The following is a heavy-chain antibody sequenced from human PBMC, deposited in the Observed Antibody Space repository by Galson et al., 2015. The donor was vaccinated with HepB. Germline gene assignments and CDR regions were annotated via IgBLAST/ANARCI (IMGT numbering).Heavy chain of an antibody. CDR1: GFTFSSYE. CDR3: AREGADTGYYYYGMDV. V-gene: IGHV3-48*03. CDR2: ISSSGSTI. J-gene: IGHJ6*02. Sequence: SLRLSCAASGFTFSSYEMNWVRQAPGKGLEWVSYISSSGSTIYYADSVKGRFTISRDNAKNSLYLQMNSLRAEDTAVYYCAREGADTGYYYYGMDVWGQGTTVTVSS. D-gene: IGHD5-18*01.